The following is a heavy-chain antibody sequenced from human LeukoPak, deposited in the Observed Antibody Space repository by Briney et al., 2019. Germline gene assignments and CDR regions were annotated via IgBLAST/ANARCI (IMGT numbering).Heavy chain of an antibody. D-gene: IGHD1-26*01. CDR2: IGYGGDNK. CDR1: GFSFGTFG. CDR3: AKNRGAGSHFYYHMNV. J-gene: IGHJ6*03. Sequence: PGGSLRLSCVASGFSFGTFGMHWVRQPPGKGLEWVTFIGYGGDNKYYADSVKGRFTISRDNSKNMVYLQVNSLRADDTAVYYCAKNRGAGSHFYYHMNVWGKGTTVTVSS. V-gene: IGHV3-30*02.